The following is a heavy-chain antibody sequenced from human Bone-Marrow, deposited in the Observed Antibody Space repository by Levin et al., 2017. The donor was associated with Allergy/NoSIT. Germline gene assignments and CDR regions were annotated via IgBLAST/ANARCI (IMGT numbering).Heavy chain of an antibody. CDR1: GGTFSSYA. V-gene: IGHV1-69*13. Sequence: GASVKVSCKASGGTFSSYAISWVRQAPGQGLEWMGGIIPIFGTANYAQKFQGRVTITADESTSTAYMELSSLRSEDTAVYYCARASVKVPAAMADLRVCGMDVWGQGTTVTVSS. CDR3: ARASVKVPAAMADLRVCGMDV. J-gene: IGHJ6*02. D-gene: IGHD2-2*01. CDR2: IIPIFGTA.